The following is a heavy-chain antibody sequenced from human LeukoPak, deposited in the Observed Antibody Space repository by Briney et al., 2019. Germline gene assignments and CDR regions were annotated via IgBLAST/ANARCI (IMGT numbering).Heavy chain of an antibody. Sequence: PSETLSLTCTVSGYSISSGYYWGWIRQPPGKGLEWIGSIYHSGSTYYSPSLKSRVTISVDTSKNQFSLKLYSVTAADTAVYYCATRKLGNDYWGQGTLVTVSS. D-gene: IGHD7-27*01. J-gene: IGHJ4*02. V-gene: IGHV4-38-2*02. CDR1: GYSISSGYY. CDR2: IYHSGST. CDR3: ATRKLGNDY.